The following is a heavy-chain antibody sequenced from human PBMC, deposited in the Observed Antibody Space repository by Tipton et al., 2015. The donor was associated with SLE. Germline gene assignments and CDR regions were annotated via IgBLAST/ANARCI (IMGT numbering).Heavy chain of an antibody. Sequence: SLRLSCAASGFTFSSYSMNWVRQAPGKGLEWVSYISSSSSTIYYADSVKGRFTISRDNSKNTLYLQMNSLRAEDTAVYYCARGSYYDSSGSPSAFDIWGQGTMVTVSS. D-gene: IGHD3-22*01. V-gene: IGHV3-48*01. CDR3: ARGSYYDSSGSPSAFDI. CDR2: ISSSSSTI. J-gene: IGHJ3*02. CDR1: GFTFSSYS.